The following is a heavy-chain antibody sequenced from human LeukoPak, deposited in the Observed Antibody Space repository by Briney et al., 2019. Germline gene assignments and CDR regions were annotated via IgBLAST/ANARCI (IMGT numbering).Heavy chain of an antibody. CDR2: IYYSGST. CDR1: GGSISSSSYY. D-gene: IGHD3-10*01. Sequence: SETPSLTCTVSGGSISSSSYYWGWIRQPPGKGLEWIGSIYYSGSTYYNPSLKSRFTISVDRPKNQFFLNVTSLTAADTAVYYCARSRQASGLFSSWGQGTLVVVSS. V-gene: IGHV4-39*07. J-gene: IGHJ5*02. CDR3: ARSRQASGLFSS.